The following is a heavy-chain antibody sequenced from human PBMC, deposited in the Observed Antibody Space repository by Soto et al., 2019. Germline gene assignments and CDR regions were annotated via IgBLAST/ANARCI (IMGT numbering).Heavy chain of an antibody. CDR2: IYPGDSDT. V-gene: IGHV5-51*01. J-gene: IGHJ6*02. CDR1: GYSFTSYW. D-gene: IGHD6-6*01. CDR3: ARHRGSSGDPYYYYGMDV. Sequence: GESLKISCKGSGYSFTSYWIGWVRQMPGKGLERMGIIYPGDSDTRYSPSFQGQVTISADKSISTAYLQWSSLKASDTAMYYCARHRGSSGDPYYYYGMDVWGQGTTVTAP.